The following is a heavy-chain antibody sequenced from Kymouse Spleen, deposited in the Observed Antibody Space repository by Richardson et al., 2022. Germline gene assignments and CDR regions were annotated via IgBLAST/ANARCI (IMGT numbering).Heavy chain of an antibody. CDR1: GGSFSGYY. CDR2: INHSGST. V-gene: IGHV4-34*01. Sequence: QVQLQQWGAGLLKPSETLSLTCAVYGGSFSGYYWSWIRQPPGKGLEWIGEINHSGSTNYNPSLKSRVTISVDTSKNQFSLKLSSVTAADTAVYYCARGSNYYGSGSNYYGMDVWGQGTTVTVSS. D-gene: IGHD3-10*01. CDR3: ARGSNYYGSGSNYYGMDV. J-gene: IGHJ6*02.